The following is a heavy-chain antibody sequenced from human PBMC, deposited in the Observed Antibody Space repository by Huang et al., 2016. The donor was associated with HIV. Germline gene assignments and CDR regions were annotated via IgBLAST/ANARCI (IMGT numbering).Heavy chain of an antibody. Sequence: QVQLVQSGPEVKKPGASVKVSCQTSGYIFSNYDINWVRQAPGQGLQWMGWLNPNSGKTAYGQNFQGRVTLTRSTSTGAAYMVLNSLTSQDTAVYYWARLTSGWYQDYWGQGTLVTVSS. J-gene: IGHJ4*02. CDR1: GYIFSNYD. V-gene: IGHV1-8*01. CDR3: ARLTSGWYQDY. CDR2: LNPNSGKT. D-gene: IGHD6-19*01.